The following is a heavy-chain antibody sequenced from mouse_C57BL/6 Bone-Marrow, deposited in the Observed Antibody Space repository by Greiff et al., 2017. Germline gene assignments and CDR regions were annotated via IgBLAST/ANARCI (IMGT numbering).Heavy chain of an antibody. CDR1: GYTFTSYR. V-gene: IGHV1-61*01. Sequence: QVQLQQPGAELVRPGSSVKLSCKASGYTFTSYRMDWVKQRPGQGLEWIGNIYPSDSETHYNQKFKDKATLTVDKSSSTAYMQLSSLTSEDSAVYYCATTGTAWFAYWGQGTLVTVSA. CDR2: IYPSDSET. CDR3: ATTGTAWFAY. J-gene: IGHJ3*01. D-gene: IGHD4-1*01.